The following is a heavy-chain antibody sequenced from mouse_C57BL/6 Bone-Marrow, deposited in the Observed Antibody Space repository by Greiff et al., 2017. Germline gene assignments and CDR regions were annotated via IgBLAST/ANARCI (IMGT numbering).Heavy chain of an antibody. CDR3: ARSDYYYFDY. J-gene: IGHJ2*01. Sequence: QVQLQQPGAELVKPGASVKLSCKASGYTFTSYWMQWVKQRPGQGLEWIGEIDPSDSYTNYNQKFKGQATLTVDTSSSTAYMQLSSLTSEDSAVYYCARSDYYYFDYWGQGTTLTVSS. CDR2: IDPSDSYT. CDR1: GYTFTSYW. D-gene: IGHD1-1*01. V-gene: IGHV1-50*01.